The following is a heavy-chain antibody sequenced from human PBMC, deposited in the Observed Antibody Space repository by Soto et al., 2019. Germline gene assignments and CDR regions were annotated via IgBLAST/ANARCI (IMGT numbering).Heavy chain of an antibody. V-gene: IGHV1-69*01. CDR3: AASGRDVLGYDHKDTEGIDI. Sequence: QVQLVQSGPEVKKPGSSVKVSCEASGGTFSNFAVNWVRQAPGQGLEWVGGIIPLFNVAKYAQKFEGRVTVVADDSTSTAYMDLSSLRSDDTAVYYCAASGRDVLGYDHKDTEGIDIWGQGTIVTVSS. D-gene: IGHD2-15*01. J-gene: IGHJ3*02. CDR1: GGTFSNFA. CDR2: IIPLFNVA.